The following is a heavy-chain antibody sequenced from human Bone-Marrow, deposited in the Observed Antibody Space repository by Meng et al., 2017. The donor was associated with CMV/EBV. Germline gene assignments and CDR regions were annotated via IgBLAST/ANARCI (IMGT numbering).Heavy chain of an antibody. D-gene: IGHD1-26*01. CDR1: GFTFDDYA. J-gene: IGHJ6*02. CDR2: ISWNSGSI. CDR3: AKEFRVGATVGLDYYYGMDV. Sequence: LSLTCAASGFTFDDYAMHWVRQAPGKGLEWVSGISWNSGSIGYADSVKGRFTISRDNAKNSLYLQMNSLRAEDTALYYCAKEFRVGATVGLDYYYGMDVWSQGTTVTVSS. V-gene: IGHV3-9*01.